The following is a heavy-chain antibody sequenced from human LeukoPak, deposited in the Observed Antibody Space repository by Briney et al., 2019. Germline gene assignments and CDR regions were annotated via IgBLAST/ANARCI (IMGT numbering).Heavy chain of an antibody. D-gene: IGHD1-26*01. J-gene: IGHJ4*02. CDR1: GYSISSGYY. V-gene: IGHV4-38-2*02. Sequence: SETLSLTCTFSGYSISSGYYWGWIRQPPGKGLEWIGTIYHSGGTYYNPSLKSRVTISLNTSKNQFSLKLSSVTAADTAVYYCARGKELLPNDYWGQGTLVTVSS. CDR3: ARGKELLPNDY. CDR2: IYHSGGT.